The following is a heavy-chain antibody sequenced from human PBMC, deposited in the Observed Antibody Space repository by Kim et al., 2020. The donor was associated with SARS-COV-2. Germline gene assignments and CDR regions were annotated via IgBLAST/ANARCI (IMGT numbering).Heavy chain of an antibody. CDR2: ISSSGSTI. V-gene: IGHV3-48*03. CDR1: GFTFSSYE. Sequence: GGSLRLSCAASGFTFSSYEMNWVRQAPGKGLEWVSYISSSGSTIYYADSVKGRFTISRDNAKNSLYLQMNSLRAEDTAVYYCAREGKQLGYFDYWGQGTLVTVSS. J-gene: IGHJ4*02. D-gene: IGHD6-13*01. CDR3: AREGKQLGYFDY.